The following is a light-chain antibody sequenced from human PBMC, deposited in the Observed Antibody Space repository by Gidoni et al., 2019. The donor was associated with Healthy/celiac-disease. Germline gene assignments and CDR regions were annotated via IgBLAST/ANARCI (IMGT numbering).Light chain of an antibody. CDR1: QGISSY. V-gene: IGKV1-8*01. Sequence: AIRMTQSPSSFSASTGDRVTITCRASQGISSYLAWYQQKPGKAPKLLIYAASTLQSGVPSRFSGSGSGTEFTLTISCLQSEDFATYYCQQYYSYPPTFGGXTKVEIK. CDR2: AAS. J-gene: IGKJ4*01. CDR3: QQYYSYPPT.